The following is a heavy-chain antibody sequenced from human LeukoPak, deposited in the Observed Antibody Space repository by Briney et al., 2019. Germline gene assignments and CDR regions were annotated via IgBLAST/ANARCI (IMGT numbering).Heavy chain of an antibody. CDR2: VHLSGAS. CDR3: ARESGAFSPFGF. J-gene: IGHJ4*02. CDR1: GGSILTTNW. D-gene: IGHD1-26*01. V-gene: IGHV4-4*02. Sequence: SQTLSLTCAVSGGSILTTNWWSWVRQPPGKGLEWIGEVHLSGASNYNPSLKSRVSMSIDKSRNQLSLELTSVTAADTAIYYCARESGAFSPFGFWGQGTLVTVSS.